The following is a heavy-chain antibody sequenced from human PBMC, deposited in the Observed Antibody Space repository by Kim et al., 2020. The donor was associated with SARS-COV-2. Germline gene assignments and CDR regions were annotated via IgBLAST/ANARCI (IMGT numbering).Heavy chain of an antibody. V-gene: IGHV3-15*01. CDR2: IKSKTDGGTT. J-gene: IGHJ4*02. D-gene: IGHD6-19*01. CDR1: GFTFSNAW. CDR3: TTDAHSGWYSPDFDY. Sequence: GGSLRLSCAASGFTFSNAWMSWVRQAPGKGLEWVGRIKSKTDGGTTDYAAPVKGRFTISRDDSKNTLYLQMNSLKTEDTAVYYCTTDAHSGWYSPDFDYWGQGTLITVSS.